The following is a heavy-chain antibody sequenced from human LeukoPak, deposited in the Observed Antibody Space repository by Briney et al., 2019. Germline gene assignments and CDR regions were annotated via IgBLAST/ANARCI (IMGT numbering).Heavy chain of an antibody. CDR2: IYYSGST. Sequence: SETLSLTCTVSGGSISSGGYYWSWIRQHPGKGLEWIGYIYYSGSTYYNPSLKSRVTISVDTSKNQFSLKLSSVTAADTAVYYCARSHGSGGRGGFDYWGQGTLVTVSS. J-gene: IGHJ4*02. CDR1: GGSISSGGYY. V-gene: IGHV4-31*03. CDR3: ARSHGSGGRGGFDY. D-gene: IGHD2-15*01.